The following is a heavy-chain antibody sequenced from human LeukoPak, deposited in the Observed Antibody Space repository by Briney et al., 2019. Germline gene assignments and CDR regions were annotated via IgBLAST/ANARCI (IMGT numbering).Heavy chain of an antibody. CDR2: ISGDGGST. CDR1: GFTFDDYA. D-gene: IGHD6-19*01. J-gene: IGHJ6*03. CDR3: AKVSGKYSSGWYYYYYYMDV. V-gene: IGHV3-43*02. Sequence: PGGSLRPSCAASGFTFDDYAMHWVRQAPGKGLEWVSLISGDGGSTYYADSVKGRFTISRDNSKNSLYLQMNSLRTKDTALYYCAKVSGKYSSGWYYYYYYMDVWGKGTTVTVSS.